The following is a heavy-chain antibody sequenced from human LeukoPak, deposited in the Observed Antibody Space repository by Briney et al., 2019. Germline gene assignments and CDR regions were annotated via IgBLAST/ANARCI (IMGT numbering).Heavy chain of an antibody. J-gene: IGHJ4*02. CDR1: AFTFSSYA. CDR3: AKVGVDFWSGYYLFDY. Sequence: GGSLRLSCAASAFTFSSYAMSWVRQAPGKGLEWVSAISGSGGSTYYADSVKGRFTISRDNSKNTLYLQMNSLRAEDTAVYYCAKVGVDFWSGYYLFDYWGQGTLVTVSS. D-gene: IGHD3-3*01. CDR2: ISGSGGST. V-gene: IGHV3-23*01.